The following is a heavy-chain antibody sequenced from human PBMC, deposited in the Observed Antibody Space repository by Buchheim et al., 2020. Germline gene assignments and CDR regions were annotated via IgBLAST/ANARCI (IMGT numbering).Heavy chain of an antibody. CDR1: GFTFSSFS. CDR3: ARFNRIAVAGKGY. J-gene: IGHJ4*02. D-gene: IGHD6-19*01. Sequence: HVQLVESGGGVVQPGRSLRLSCSASGFTFSSFSFLWVRQAPGKGLEWVAVISYDGSNKYYADSVKGRFTXSRDNSKNTLYLQMNSLIAEETAVYYCARFNRIAVAGKGYWGQGTL. V-gene: IGHV3-30*04. CDR2: ISYDGSNK.